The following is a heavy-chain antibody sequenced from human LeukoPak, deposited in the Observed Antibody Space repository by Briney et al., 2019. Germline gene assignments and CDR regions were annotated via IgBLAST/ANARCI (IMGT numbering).Heavy chain of an antibody. J-gene: IGHJ4*02. Sequence: ASVKVSCKASGYTFTSYGISWVRQAPGQGLEWMGWISAYNGNTNYAQKLRGRVTMTTDTSTSTAYMELRSLRSDDTAVYYCARRYFDWSSLAFDYWGQGTLVTVSS. D-gene: IGHD3-9*01. CDR2: ISAYNGNT. V-gene: IGHV1-18*01. CDR1: GYTFTSYG. CDR3: ARRYFDWSSLAFDY.